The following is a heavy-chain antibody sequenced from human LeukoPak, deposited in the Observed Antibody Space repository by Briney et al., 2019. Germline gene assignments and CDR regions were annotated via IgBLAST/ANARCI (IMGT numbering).Heavy chain of an antibody. CDR3: AKDPGKYSTMYYYYMDL. D-gene: IGHD6-6*01. CDR2: INWNGGST. V-gene: IGHV3-20*04. Sequence: GGSLRLSCAAPGFTFDDYGMSWVRQAPGKGLEWVSGINWNGGSTGYADSVKGRFTISRDNSKNTLYLQMNSLRAEDTAVYYCAKDPGKYSTMYYYYMDLWGKGTTVTVSS. J-gene: IGHJ6*03. CDR1: GFTFDDYG.